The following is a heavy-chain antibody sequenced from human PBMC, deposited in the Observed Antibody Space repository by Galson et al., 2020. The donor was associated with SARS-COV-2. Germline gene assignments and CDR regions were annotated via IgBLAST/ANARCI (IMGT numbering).Heavy chain of an antibody. Sequence: SETLSLTCIVSGGSVSSNIYYWTWIRQPPGKGLESLGYVSYSGSSNYSPSLNSRVSMSIDTSKNQFSLKLTSLTPADTAMYYCARGYYYYYMDVWGKGTTVTVSS. CDR2: VSYSGSS. V-gene: IGHV4-61*01. J-gene: IGHJ6*03. CDR1: GGSVSSNIYY. CDR3: ARGYYYYYMDV.